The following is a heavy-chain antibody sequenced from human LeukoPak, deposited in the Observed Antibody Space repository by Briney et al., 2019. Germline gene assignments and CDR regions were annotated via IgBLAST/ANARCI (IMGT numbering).Heavy chain of an antibody. V-gene: IGHV1-2*06. J-gene: IGHJ4*02. CDR3: ASSGEHYDYVWGSYRSIYFDY. Sequence: ASVTVSFKASGYTFTVYYMHWVRQAPGQGLEWMGRINPNSGGTNYAQKFQGRVTMTRDTSISTAYMELSRLRSDDTAVYYCASSGEHYDYVWGSYRSIYFDYWGQGTLVTVSS. D-gene: IGHD3-16*02. CDR1: GYTFTVYY. CDR2: INPNSGGT.